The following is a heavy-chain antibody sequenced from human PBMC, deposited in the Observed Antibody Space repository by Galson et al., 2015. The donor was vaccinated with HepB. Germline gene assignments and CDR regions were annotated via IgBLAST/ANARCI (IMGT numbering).Heavy chain of an antibody. D-gene: IGHD4-17*01. Sequence: SLRRSCAGSVFTFSSYDMHCARQATGKGLEWVSAIGTAGDTYYPGSVKGRFTISRENAKNSLYLQMNSLRAGDTAVYYCARGEAHDDGDSRGAFDIWGKGTTVTVSS. J-gene: IGHJ6*04. CDR2: IGTAGDT. CDR3: ARGEAHDDGDSRGAFDI. CDR1: VFTFSSYD. V-gene: IGHV3-13*01.